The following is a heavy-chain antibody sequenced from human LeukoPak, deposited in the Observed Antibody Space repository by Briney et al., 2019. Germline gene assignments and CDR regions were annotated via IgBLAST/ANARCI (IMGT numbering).Heavy chain of an antibody. CDR1: RFTFSSYG. Sequence: PGGSLRLSCAASRFTFSSYGMHWVRQAPGKGLEWVAGIWYDGSNKFYADSVKGRFSISRDNSRSTVYLQMNSLRAEDTAVYYCARDSGSYYAFDYWGQGTLVTVSS. D-gene: IGHD1-26*01. J-gene: IGHJ4*02. CDR3: ARDSGSYYAFDY. CDR2: IWYDGSNK. V-gene: IGHV3-33*01.